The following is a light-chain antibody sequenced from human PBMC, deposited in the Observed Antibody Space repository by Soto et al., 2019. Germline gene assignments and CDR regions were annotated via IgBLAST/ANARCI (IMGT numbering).Light chain of an antibody. J-gene: IGLJ1*01. V-gene: IGLV1-40*01. CDR1: SSNIGAGYD. Sequence: QSVLTQPPSVSGAPGQRVTISSNGRSSNIGAGYDVHWYQQLPGTAPKLLIYGNSNRPSGVPDRFSGSKSGTSASLAITGLQAEDEADYYCQSYDSSLSGYVFGTGTKVTVL. CDR2: GNS. CDR3: QSYDSSLSGYV.